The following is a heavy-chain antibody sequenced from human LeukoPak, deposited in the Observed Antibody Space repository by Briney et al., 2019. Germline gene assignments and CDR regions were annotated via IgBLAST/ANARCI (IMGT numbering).Heavy chain of an antibody. Sequence: SETLSLTCTVSGASISSGSYYWSWIRQPAGKGLEWIGRIYTSGSTNYNPSLKSRVTMSVDTSRNQFSLKLSSVTAADTAVYYCTGITIYGGDDYWGQGTLVTVSS. CDR3: TGITIYGGDDY. J-gene: IGHJ4*02. CDR2: IYTSGST. CDR1: GASISSGSYY. V-gene: IGHV4-61*02. D-gene: IGHD3-3*01.